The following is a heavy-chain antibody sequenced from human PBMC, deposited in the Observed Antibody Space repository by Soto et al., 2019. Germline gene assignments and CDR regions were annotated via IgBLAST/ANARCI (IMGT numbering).Heavy chain of an antibody. J-gene: IGHJ3*02. V-gene: IGHV3-33*01. CDR3: AREAGPQRDGNAFDI. CDR2: IWYDGSKT. D-gene: IGHD2-15*01. Sequence: QVQLVESGGGVVQPGRSLRLSCAASGFTFRSYGMHWVRQAPGKGLEWVAVIWYDGSKTYYTDSVKGRFTISRDNSKNTLYLQMNSLRVEDTAVYYCAREAGPQRDGNAFDIWGQGTMVTVSS. CDR1: GFTFRSYG.